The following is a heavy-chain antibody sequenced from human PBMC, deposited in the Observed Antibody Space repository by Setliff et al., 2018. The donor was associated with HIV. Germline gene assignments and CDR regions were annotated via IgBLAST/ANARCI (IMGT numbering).Heavy chain of an antibody. CDR1: GGPLNSRNW. CDR3: ARGEGSSWYGF. CDR2: VFHSGSA. J-gene: IGHJ5*01. D-gene: IGHD6-13*01. V-gene: IGHV4-4*02. Sequence: SETLSLTCAVSGGPLNSRNWWSWVRQPPGKGLEWIGEVFHSGSANYNPSLKSRVTISADTSKSQFSLKLTSVTAADTAVYYCARGEGSSWYGFWGQGTL.